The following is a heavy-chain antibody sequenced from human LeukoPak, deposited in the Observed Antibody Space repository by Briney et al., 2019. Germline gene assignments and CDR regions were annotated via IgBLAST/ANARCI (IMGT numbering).Heavy chain of an antibody. Sequence: ASVKVSCKAFGYTFTGYYMHWVRQAPGQGLEWMGWINPNSGGTNYAQKFQGRVTMTRDTSISTAYMELSRLRSDDTAVYYCARVVGAWGEFDYWGQGTLVTVSS. J-gene: IGHJ4*02. CDR1: GYTFTGYY. CDR2: INPNSGGT. V-gene: IGHV1-2*02. D-gene: IGHD1-26*01. CDR3: ARVVGAWGEFDY.